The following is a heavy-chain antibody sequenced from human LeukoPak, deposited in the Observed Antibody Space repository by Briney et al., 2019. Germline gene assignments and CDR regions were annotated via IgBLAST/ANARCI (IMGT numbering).Heavy chain of an antibody. CDR2: IYYSGST. D-gene: IGHD2/OR15-2a*01. Sequence: SETLSLTCTVSGGSISSYYWSWIRQPPGKGLEWIGYIYYSGSTNYNPSLKSRVTISVDTSKNQFSLKLSSVTAADTGVYYCAGVEEYYFDYWGQGTLVTVSS. V-gene: IGHV4-59*01. J-gene: IGHJ4*02. CDR3: AGVEEYYFDY. CDR1: GGSISSYY.